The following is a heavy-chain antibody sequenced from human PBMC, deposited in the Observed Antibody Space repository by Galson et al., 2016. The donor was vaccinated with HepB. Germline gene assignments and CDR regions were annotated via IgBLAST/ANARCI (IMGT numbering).Heavy chain of an antibody. V-gene: IGHV1-18*01. CDR2: INTNNGNT. CDR3: ARVLALLNPSNFDT. CDR1: GYTFSSHG. J-gene: IGHJ4*02. Sequence: SVKVSCKASGYTFSSHGITWVRQAPGQGLEWMGWINTNNGNTSYAQKFKGRITMTTDTSTSTASIELSSLRSDDTAVYYCARVLALLNPSNFDTWGQGTLVAVSS.